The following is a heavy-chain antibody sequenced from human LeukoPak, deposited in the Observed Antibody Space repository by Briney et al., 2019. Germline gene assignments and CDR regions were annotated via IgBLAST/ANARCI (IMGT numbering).Heavy chain of an antibody. D-gene: IGHD3-10*01. Sequence: GGSLRPSCAASGFTFSYFDMHWVRQAPGKGLEWVATICYDGSNKSYADSVKGRFTISRDNSKKTLHLQMNSLRTEDTAVYYCARGLSYGSGTSPANWFDPWGQGTLVTVSS. CDR2: ICYDGSNK. CDR3: ARGLSYGSGTSPANWFDP. CDR1: GFTFSYFD. J-gene: IGHJ5*02. V-gene: IGHV3-33*01.